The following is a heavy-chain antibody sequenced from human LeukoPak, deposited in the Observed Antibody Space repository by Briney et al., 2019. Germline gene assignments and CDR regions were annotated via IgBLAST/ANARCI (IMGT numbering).Heavy chain of an antibody. CDR1: GGSISSGSYY. J-gene: IGHJ4*02. V-gene: IGHV4-61*02. Sequence: SQTLSLTCTVSGGSISSGSYYWSWIRQPAGKGLEWIGRIYTSGSTNYNPSLKSRVTISVDTSKNQFSLKLSSVTAADTAVYYCARDVNYYGSGSYSDFDYWGQGTLVTVSS. CDR2: IYTSGST. CDR3: ARDVNYYGSGSYSDFDY. D-gene: IGHD3-10*01.